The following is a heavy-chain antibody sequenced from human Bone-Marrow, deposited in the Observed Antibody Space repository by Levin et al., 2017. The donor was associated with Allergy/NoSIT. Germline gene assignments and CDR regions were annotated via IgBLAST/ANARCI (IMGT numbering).Heavy chain of an antibody. D-gene: IGHD1-1*01. V-gene: IGHV3-23*01. Sequence: PGGSLRLSCAASGFTFSSYAMSWVRQAPGKGLEWVSAISGSGGSTYYADSVKGRFTISRDNSKNTLYLQMNSLRAEDTAVYYCAKDQGYDWGAYYFDYWGQGTLVTVSS. CDR2: ISGSGGST. J-gene: IGHJ4*02. CDR1: GFTFSSYA. CDR3: AKDQGYDWGAYYFDY.